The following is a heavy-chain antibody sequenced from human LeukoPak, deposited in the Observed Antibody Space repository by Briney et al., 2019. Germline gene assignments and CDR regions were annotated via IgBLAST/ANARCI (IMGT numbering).Heavy chain of an antibody. J-gene: IGHJ4*02. D-gene: IGHD6-13*01. CDR1: GFTFSDYY. Sequence: GGSLRLSCAASGFTFSDYYMSWIRQAPGKGLEWVAVIWYDGSNKYYADSVKGRFTISRDNSKNTLYLQMNSLRAEDTAVYYCARDESVGQQLPIDYWGQGTLVTVSS. CDR2: IWYDGSNK. CDR3: ARDESVGQQLPIDY. V-gene: IGHV3-33*08.